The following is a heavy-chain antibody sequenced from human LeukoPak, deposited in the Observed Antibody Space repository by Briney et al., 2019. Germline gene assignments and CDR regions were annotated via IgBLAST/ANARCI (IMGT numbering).Heavy chain of an antibody. J-gene: IGHJ4*02. V-gene: IGHV4-38-2*01. D-gene: IGHD3-22*01. CDR2: VYHTGST. CDR1: GYSIGSGYY. CDR3: ASHYYASSGSLFDS. Sequence: PSETLSLTCAVSGYSIGSGYYWVWIRQPPGKGLEWIGSVYHTGSTYYHPSLKSRVTMSLDTSKNQFSLRLTSVTAADTALYYCASHYYASSGSLFDSWGRGTLVTVSS.